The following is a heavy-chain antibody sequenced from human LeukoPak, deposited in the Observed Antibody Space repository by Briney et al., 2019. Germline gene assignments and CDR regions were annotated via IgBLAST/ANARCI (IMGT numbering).Heavy chain of an antibody. CDR3: TKPGWHDSGWFDC. V-gene: IGHV3-23*01. CDR1: GFTFSTYG. CDR2: ITNSGGRT. J-gene: IGHJ4*02. D-gene: IGHD6-19*01. Sequence: GGSVRLSCAASGFTFSTYGMSWVRQAPGKGLEWVSTITNSGGRTYYADSVKGRFTVSRDNSKNTLSLQMNSLRVDDTAVYYCTKPGWHDSGWFDCWGQGTLVTVSS.